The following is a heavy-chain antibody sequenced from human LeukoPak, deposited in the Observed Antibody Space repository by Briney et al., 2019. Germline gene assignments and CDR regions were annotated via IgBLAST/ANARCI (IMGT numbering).Heavy chain of an antibody. D-gene: IGHD6-19*01. CDR3: ARDPGQWLAYWYFDL. Sequence: PGGSLRLSCAASGFTFSSYGMHWVRQAPGKGLEWVAVISYDGSNKYYADSVKGRFTISRDNSKNTLYLQMNSLRSDDTAVYYCARDPGQWLAYWYFDLWGRGTLVTVSS. CDR1: GFTFSSYG. CDR2: ISYDGSNK. J-gene: IGHJ2*01. V-gene: IGHV3-30*03.